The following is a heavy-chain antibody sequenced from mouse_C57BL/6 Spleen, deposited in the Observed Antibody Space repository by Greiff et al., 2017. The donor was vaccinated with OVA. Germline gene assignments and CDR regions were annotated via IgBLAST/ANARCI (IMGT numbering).Heavy chain of an antibody. CDR3: ARSITTVVATRAY. D-gene: IGHD1-1*01. Sequence: QVQLQQPGAELVKPGASVKMSCKASGYTFTSYWITWVKQRPGQGLEWFGDFFPGSGSTNYNEKFKSKATLTVDTSSSTAYMQLSSLTSEDSAVYYCARSITTVVATRAYWGQGTLVTVSA. CDR2: FFPGSGST. J-gene: IGHJ3*01. CDR1: GYTFTSYW. V-gene: IGHV1-55*01.